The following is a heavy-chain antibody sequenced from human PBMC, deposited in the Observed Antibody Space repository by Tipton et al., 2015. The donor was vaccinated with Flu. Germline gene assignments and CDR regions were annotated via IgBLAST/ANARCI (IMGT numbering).Heavy chain of an antibody. J-gene: IGHJ4*02. CDR3: ARALVGATTVYFDY. Sequence: TLSLTCTVSGASISNSRYYWGWVRQPPGKGLEWIGYIYYSGSTNYNPSLKSRVTISVDTSKNQFSLKLSSVTAADTAVYYCARALVGATTVYFDYWGQGTLVTVSS. CDR2: IYYSGST. CDR1: GASISNSRYY. D-gene: IGHD1-26*01. V-gene: IGHV4-61*05.